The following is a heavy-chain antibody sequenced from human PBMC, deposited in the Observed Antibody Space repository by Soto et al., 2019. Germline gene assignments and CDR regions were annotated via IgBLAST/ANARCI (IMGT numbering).Heavy chain of an antibody. CDR2: INWNSGSI. CDR1: GFTFDDYA. V-gene: IGHV3-9*01. Sequence: GGSLRLCCAASGFTFDDYAMHWVRQVPGKGLEWVSGINWNSGSIGYGDSVKGRFAISRDNAKNSLHLQMNSLSAEDTAFYYCVKDESINWYSGHFRHWGQGTLVTVSS. D-gene: IGHD6-13*01. CDR3: VKDESINWYSGHFRH. J-gene: IGHJ1*01.